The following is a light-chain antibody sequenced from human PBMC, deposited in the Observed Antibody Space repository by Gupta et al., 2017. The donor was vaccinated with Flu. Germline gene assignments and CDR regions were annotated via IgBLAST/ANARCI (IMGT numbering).Light chain of an antibody. CDR3: SSFTTSSTLV. Sequence: QSALTQPASVSGSPGQSITISCPGTSSDVGGYNSVSWYQQHPGKVPKLMIYDVTNRPSGVSNRFSGSKSGNAASLTISGLQAEDEADYYCSSFTTSSTLVFGGGTKLTVL. CDR1: SSDVGGYNS. V-gene: IGLV2-14*03. CDR2: DVT. J-gene: IGLJ2*01.